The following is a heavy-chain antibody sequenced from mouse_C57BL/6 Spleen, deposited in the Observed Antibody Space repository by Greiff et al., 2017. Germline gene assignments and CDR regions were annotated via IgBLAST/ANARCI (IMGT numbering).Heavy chain of an antibody. CDR2: IRNKANGYTT. J-gene: IGHJ1*03. CDR3: AVMGDYDWYFDV. CDR1: GFTFTDYY. D-gene: IGHD2-4*01. V-gene: IGHV7-3*01. Sequence: EVKLMESGGGLVQPGGSLSLSCAASGFTFTDYYMSWVRQPPGKALEWLGFIRNKANGYTTEYSASVKGRFTISRDNSQSSLYLQMNALRAEDSATYYCAVMGDYDWYFDVWGTGTTVTVSS.